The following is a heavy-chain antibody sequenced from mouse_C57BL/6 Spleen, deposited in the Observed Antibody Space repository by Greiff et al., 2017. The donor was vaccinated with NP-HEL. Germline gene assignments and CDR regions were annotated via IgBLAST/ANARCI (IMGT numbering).Heavy chain of an antibody. D-gene: IGHD1-1*01. V-gene: IGHV1-82*01. J-gene: IGHJ2*01. Sequence: QVQLKESGPELVKPGASVKISCKASGYAFSSSWMNWVKQRPGKGLEWIGRIYPGDGDTNYNGKFKGKATLTADKSSSTAYRQLSSLTSEDSAVYFCARGDYYGSSNYFDYWGQGTTLTVSS. CDR1: GYAFSSSW. CDR2: IYPGDGDT. CDR3: ARGDYYGSSNYFDY.